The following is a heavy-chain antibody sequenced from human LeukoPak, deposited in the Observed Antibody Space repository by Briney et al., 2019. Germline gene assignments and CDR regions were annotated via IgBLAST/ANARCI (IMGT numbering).Heavy chain of an antibody. CDR1: GGSFSGYY. J-gene: IGHJ5*02. CDR2: INHSGST. V-gene: IGHV4-34*01. D-gene: IGHD3-10*01. Sequence: NPSETLSLTCAVYGGSFSGYYWSWIRQPPGKGLEWIGEINHSGSTNYNPSLKSRVTISVDTSKNQFSLKLNSVTAADTAVYYCARDCGYYYDSGSGNNWFDPWGQGTLVTVSS. CDR3: ARDCGYYYDSGSGNNWFDP.